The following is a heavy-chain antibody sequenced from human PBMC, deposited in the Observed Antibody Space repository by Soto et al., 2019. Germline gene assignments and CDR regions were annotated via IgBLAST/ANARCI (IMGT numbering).Heavy chain of an antibody. D-gene: IGHD3-16*01. Sequence: SETLSLTCTVAGGSISSSSYYWGWIRQPPGKGLEWIGSIYYSGYTYYNPSLKSRVTISVDTSKNQFSLKLSSVTAADTAVYYCARHNGPLYVGYYYDMDVWGQGTTVTVSS. CDR1: GGSISSSSYY. J-gene: IGHJ6*02. CDR2: IYYSGYT. V-gene: IGHV4-39*01. CDR3: ARHNGPLYVGYYYDMDV.